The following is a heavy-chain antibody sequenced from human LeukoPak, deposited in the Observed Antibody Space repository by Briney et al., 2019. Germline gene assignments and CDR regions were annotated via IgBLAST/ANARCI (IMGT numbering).Heavy chain of an antibody. J-gene: IGHJ4*02. CDR3: ARVLEDIVVVVAVPGAFDY. V-gene: IGHV4-38-2*02. CDR1: GYSISSGYY. D-gene: IGHD2-15*01. CDR2: IYHSGST. Sequence: PSETLSLTCTVSGYSISSGYYWGWIRQPPGKGLEWIGSIYHSGSTYYNPSLKSRVTISVDTSKNQFSLKLSSVTAADTAVYYCARVLEDIVVVVAVPGAFDYWGQGTLVTVSS.